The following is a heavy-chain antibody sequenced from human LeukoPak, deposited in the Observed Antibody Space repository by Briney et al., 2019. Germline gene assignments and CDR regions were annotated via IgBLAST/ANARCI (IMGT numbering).Heavy chain of an antibody. V-gene: IGHV1-69*05. Sequence: GASVKVSCKASGGTFSSYAISWVRQAPGQGLEWMGGIIPIFGTANYAQKFQGRVTITTDESTSTAYMELSSLRSEDTAVYYCARGYYDILTGYKWAFAFDYWGQGTLVTVSS. D-gene: IGHD3-9*01. J-gene: IGHJ4*02. CDR2: IIPIFGTA. CDR3: ARGYYDILTGYKWAFAFDY. CDR1: GGTFSSYA.